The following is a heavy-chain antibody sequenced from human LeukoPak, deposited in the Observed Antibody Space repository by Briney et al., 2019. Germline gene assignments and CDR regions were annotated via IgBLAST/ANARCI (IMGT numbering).Heavy chain of an antibody. CDR2: IYYSGST. Sequence: PSETLSLTCTVSGGSITSGDYYWSWIRQPPGKGLEWIGYIYYSGSTYYNPSLKSRVTISVDTSKNQFSLKLTSVTAADTAVYYCARVRGHVIHRSGWPYYFDYWGQGTLVTVSS. J-gene: IGHJ4*02. CDR1: GGSITSGDYY. CDR3: ARVRGHVIHRSGWPYYFDY. V-gene: IGHV4-30-4*01. D-gene: IGHD6-19*01.